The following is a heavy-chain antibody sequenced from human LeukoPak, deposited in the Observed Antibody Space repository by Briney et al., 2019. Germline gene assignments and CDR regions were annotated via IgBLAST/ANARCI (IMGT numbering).Heavy chain of an antibody. CDR2: ISSSSSYI. J-gene: IGHJ6*03. V-gene: IGHV3-21*06. Sequence: GGSLRFSCAASGFTFSSYSMNWVRQAPGKGLEWVSCISSSSSYIYYADSVRGRFTISRDNTKNSLYLQMNSLRAEDTAVYYCARGMFDMDVWGKGTTVTVSS. D-gene: IGHD3-10*02. CDR1: GFTFSSYS. CDR3: ARGMFDMDV.